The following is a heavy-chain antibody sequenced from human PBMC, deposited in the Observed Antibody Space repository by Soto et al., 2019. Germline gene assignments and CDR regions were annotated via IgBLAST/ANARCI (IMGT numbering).Heavy chain of an antibody. Sequence: QVQLVQSGAEVKKPGSSVKVSCKASGGTFRNYPINWVRQAPGQGLEWMGSIFPLTDIPDYAQNFQARLTISADKSTNTAYMELSSLTSDDTAMYFCARGPLVVLNYFESWGQGTLGTVSS. V-gene: IGHV1-69*02. CDR1: GGTFRNYP. CDR2: IFPLTDIP. J-gene: IGHJ4*02. CDR3: ARGPLVVLNYFES.